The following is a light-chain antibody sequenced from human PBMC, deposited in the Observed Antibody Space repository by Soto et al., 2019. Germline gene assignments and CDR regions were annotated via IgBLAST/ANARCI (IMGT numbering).Light chain of an antibody. CDR3: QQYGSSST. CDR2: GAS. V-gene: IGKV3-20*01. CDR1: QSVSSSY. J-gene: IGKJ1*01. Sequence: DIVLTQSPGTLYLSPGERATLSCRASQSVSSSYLAWYQQKPGQAPRLLIYGASSRATGIPDRFSGSGSGTDFTLTISRLEPEHFSVYYCQQYGSSSTFGQGTKVEIK.